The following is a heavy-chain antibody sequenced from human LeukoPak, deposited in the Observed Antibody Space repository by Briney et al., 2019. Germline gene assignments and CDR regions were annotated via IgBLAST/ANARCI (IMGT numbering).Heavy chain of an antibody. J-gene: IGHJ3*02. CDR2: ISYDGSNK. CDR3: ARETLGYCSSTSCRDAFDI. Sequence: PGGSLRLSCAASGFTFSSYAMHWVRQAPGKGLEWVAVISYDGSNKYYADSVKGRFTISRDNSKNTLYLQMNSLRAEDTAVYYCARETLGYCSSTSCRDAFDIWGQGTMVTVSS. D-gene: IGHD2-2*01. V-gene: IGHV3-30-3*01. CDR1: GFTFSSYA.